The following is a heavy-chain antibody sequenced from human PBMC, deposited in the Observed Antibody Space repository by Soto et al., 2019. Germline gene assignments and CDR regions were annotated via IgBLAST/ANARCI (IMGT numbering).Heavy chain of an antibody. J-gene: IGHJ3*02. CDR1: GFTFSGSA. D-gene: IGHD3-22*01. CDR2: IRSKANSYAT. V-gene: IGHV3-73*02. Sequence: EVQLVESGGGLVQPGGSLKLSCAASGFTFSGSAMHWVRQASGKGLEWVGRIRSKANSYATAYAASVKGRFTISRDDSKNTAYLQMNSLKTEDTAVYYCTRHYDSSGRDAFDIWGQGIMVTVSS. CDR3: TRHYDSSGRDAFDI.